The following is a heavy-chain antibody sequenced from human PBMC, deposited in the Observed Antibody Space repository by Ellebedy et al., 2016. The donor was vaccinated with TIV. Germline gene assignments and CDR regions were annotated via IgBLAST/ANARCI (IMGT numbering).Heavy chain of an antibody. CDR3: ARDLLYYGSELRDY. D-gene: IGHD3-10*01. J-gene: IGHJ4*02. Sequence: ASVKVSCKASGYTFTSYYMHWVRQAPGQGLEWMGVINPSGGSASYAQKFQGRVTMTRDTSTSTVYMELSSLRSDETAVYYCARDLLYYGSELRDYWGQGTLVTVSS. CDR2: INPSGGSA. V-gene: IGHV1-46*01. CDR1: GYTFTSYY.